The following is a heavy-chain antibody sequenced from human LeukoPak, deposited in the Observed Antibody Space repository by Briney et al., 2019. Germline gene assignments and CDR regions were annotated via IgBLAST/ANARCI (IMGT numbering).Heavy chain of an antibody. CDR2: IYNSGSI. D-gene: IGHD6-6*01. CDR3: AREYSSLFWFDP. CDR1: GGSISSYY. Sequence: PSETLSLTCTVSGGSISSYYWSWIRQPPGKGLEWIGYIYNSGSINYNPSLKSRVTTSVDTSKNQFSLKLSSVTAADTAVYYCAREYSSLFWFDPWGQGTLVTVSS. J-gene: IGHJ5*02. V-gene: IGHV4-59*08.